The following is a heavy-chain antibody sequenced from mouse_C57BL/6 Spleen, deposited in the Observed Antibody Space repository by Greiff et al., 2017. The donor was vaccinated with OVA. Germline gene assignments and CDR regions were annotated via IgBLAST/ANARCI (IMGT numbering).Heavy chain of an antibody. CDR2: IYPRSGNT. CDR3: ARRGYYYGSSYLTGTCDY. CDR1: GYTFTSYG. V-gene: IGHV1-81*01. J-gene: IGHJ2*01. Sequence: QVQLQQSGAELARPGASVKLSCKASGYTFTSYGISWVKQRTGRGLEWIGEIYPRSGNTYYNEKFKGKATLTADKSSSTAYMELRSLTSEDSAVYFCARRGYYYGSSYLTGTCDYWGQGTTLTVSS. D-gene: IGHD1-1*01.